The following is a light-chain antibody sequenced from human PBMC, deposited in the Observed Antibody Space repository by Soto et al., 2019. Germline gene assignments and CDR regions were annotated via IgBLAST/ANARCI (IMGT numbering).Light chain of an antibody. CDR3: QQYNNRPPWT. J-gene: IGKJ1*01. CDR2: CAS. Sequence: EIVLTQSPVTLSLSPGERATLSCRASQSVSSSYLAWYQQKPGQAPRLLIFCASTRATSIPARFSGSGSGTEFSLTITSLQSEDFALYYCQQYNNRPPWTFGQGTKV. V-gene: IGKV3-15*01. CDR1: QSVSSSY.